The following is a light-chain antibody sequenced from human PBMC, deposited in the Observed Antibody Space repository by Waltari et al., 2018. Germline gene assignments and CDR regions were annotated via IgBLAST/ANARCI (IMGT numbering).Light chain of an antibody. CDR3: LFRDTPSTRV. V-gene: IGLV3-19*01. Sequence: SSEVTQDPHVSVALGQTVTITCRGDSFRRYYASWYRQRPGQAPVLVLYCQERPPGIPDRFSGSTSGDTAYLTITGAQAGDEADYYGLFRDTPSTRVFGGGTRLTVV. J-gene: IGLJ3*02. CDR2: CQE. CDR1: SFRRYY.